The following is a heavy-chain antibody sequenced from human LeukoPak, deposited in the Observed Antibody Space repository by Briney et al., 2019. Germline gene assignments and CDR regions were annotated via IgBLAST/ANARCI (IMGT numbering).Heavy chain of an antibody. J-gene: IGHJ4*02. CDR3: AKDLQLGVPAANSLD. Sequence: GGSLRLSCAASGFTFSSYGMHWVRQAPGKGLEWVAFIRYDGSNKYYADSVKGRFTISRDNSKNTLYLQMNSLRAEDTAVYYCAKDLQLGVPAANSLDWGQGTLVTVSS. V-gene: IGHV3-30*02. D-gene: IGHD2-2*01. CDR1: GFTFSSYG. CDR2: IRYDGSNK.